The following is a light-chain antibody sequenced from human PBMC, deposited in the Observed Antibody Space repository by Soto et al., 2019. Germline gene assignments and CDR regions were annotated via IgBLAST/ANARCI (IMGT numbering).Light chain of an antibody. V-gene: IGLV1-47*02. CDR3: AAWDDSLQSVV. CDR1: TSNIGSDY. CDR2: TDN. Sequence: QSVLIQPPSASGTPGQTVTISCSGSTSNIGSDYVYWYQQLPGTAPKLLIYTDNQRPSGVPDRFSGSKSGTSGSLPISGLRSDDEAQYFCAAWDDSLQSVVFGGGTKLTVL. J-gene: IGLJ2*01.